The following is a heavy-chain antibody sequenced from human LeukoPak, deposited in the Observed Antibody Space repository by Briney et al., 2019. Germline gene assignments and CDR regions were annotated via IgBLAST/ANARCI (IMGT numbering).Heavy chain of an antibody. V-gene: IGHV5-51*01. CDR2: IYPDDSDT. J-gene: IGHJ3*02. D-gene: IGHD3-16*01. Sequence: GSPENSCKGFWYSFSHYWDALGGPMAGKSLEWMGIIYPDDSDTRYSPSFQGQVTISADKSISTAYLQWSSLKASDTAMYYCARIWLRAFDIWGQGTMVTVSS. CDR3: ARIWLRAFDI. CDR1: WYSFSHYW.